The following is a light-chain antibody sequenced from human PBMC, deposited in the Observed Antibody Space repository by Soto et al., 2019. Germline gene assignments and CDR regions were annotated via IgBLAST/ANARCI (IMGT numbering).Light chain of an antibody. CDR3: CSYAGNSTWV. J-gene: IGLJ3*02. CDR2: EGS. V-gene: IGLV2-23*01. Sequence: QSAPTQPASVSGSPGHSITISCTGTSSDVGGYNFVSWYQQHPGKAPKFIIYEGSKRPAGVSIRFSGSKSDNTASLTISGLQTGDEADYYCCSYAGNSTWVFGGGTKLTVL. CDR1: SSDVGGYNF.